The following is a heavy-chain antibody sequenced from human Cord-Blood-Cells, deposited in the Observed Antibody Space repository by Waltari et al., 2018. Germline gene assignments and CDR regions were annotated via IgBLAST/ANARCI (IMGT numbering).Heavy chain of an antibody. D-gene: IGHD6-13*01. CDR1: GYTFPTYY. J-gene: IGHJ4*02. Sequence: QVQLVQSGAEVKKPGASVKVSCKASGYTFPTYYMHWVRQAPGTGLEWMGIINPRGGSTSYAQKFQGRVTMTRDTSTSTVYMELSSLRSEDTAVYYCARGHGARIAAAGTGGIDYWGQGTLVTVSS. CDR3: ARGHGARIAAAGTGGIDY. V-gene: IGHV1-46*01. CDR2: INPRGGST.